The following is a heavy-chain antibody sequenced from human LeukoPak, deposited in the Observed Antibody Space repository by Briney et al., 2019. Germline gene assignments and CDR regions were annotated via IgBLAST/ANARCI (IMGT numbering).Heavy chain of an antibody. CDR3: ARGTYYDSSAYSGVRLFDY. CDR2: INPDTGRT. Sequence: ASVKVSCKASGYTFTGYYMHWVRQAPGQGLEWMGWINPDTGRTNYAQKFQGRVTMTRDTSITTAYMELTRLTSDDTAAYSCARGTYYDSSAYSGVRLFDYWGQGTLVTVSS. D-gene: IGHD3-22*01. V-gene: IGHV1-2*02. J-gene: IGHJ4*02. CDR1: GYTFTGYY.